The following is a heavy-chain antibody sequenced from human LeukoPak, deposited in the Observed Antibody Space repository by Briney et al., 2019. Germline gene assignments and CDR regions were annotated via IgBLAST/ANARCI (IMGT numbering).Heavy chain of an antibody. CDR3: AREHPDINCSSTSCYYWFDP. J-gene: IGHJ5*02. D-gene: IGHD2-2*01. CDR2: IKQDGSEK. Sequence: PGGSLRLSCAASGFTFGSYWMSWVRQAPGKGLEWVANIKQDGSEKYYVDSVKGRFTISRDNAKNSLYLQMNSLRAEDTAVYYCAREHPDINCSSTSCYYWFDPWGQGTLVTVSP. CDR1: GFTFGSYW. V-gene: IGHV3-7*03.